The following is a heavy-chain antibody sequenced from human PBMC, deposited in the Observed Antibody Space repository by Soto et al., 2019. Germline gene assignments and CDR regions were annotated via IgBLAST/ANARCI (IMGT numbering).Heavy chain of an antibody. J-gene: IGHJ3*02. CDR2: ISGSGTTA. CDR1: GFVFSSYA. V-gene: IGHV3-23*01. CDR3: AKTTDGWFSAFAI. D-gene: IGHD6-19*01. Sequence: VGSLRLSCAGSGFVFSSYAMSWVRQAPGKGLEWVSAISGSGTTAYYADSVKGRFIFSRDNPKNTMYLQMNSLRAEDTAVYFCAKTTDGWFSAFAIWGQGTVVTVSS.